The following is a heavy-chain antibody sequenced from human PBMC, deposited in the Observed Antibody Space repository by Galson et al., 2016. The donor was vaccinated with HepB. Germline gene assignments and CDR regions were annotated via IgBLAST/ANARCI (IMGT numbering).Heavy chain of an antibody. CDR2: INPNSGVT. V-gene: IGHV1-2*04. Sequence: SVKVSCKASGYTFTGYYLHWVRQAPGQGLEWMGWINPNSGVTNFARKFQGWVTMTRDTSISTAYMELNRLTSDDTALYYCARGINVGHYSSLFDLWGRGTLVTVSS. CDR1: GYTFTGYY. D-gene: IGHD6-13*01. CDR3: ARGINVGHYSSLFDL. J-gene: IGHJ2*01.